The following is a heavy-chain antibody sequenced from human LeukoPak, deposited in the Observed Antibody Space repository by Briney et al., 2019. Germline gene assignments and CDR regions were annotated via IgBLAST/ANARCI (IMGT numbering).Heavy chain of an antibody. CDR3: ARRIVVVVAADNWFDP. CDR2: IYPGDSDT. J-gene: IGHJ5*02. CDR1: GYSFTSYW. D-gene: IGHD2-15*01. V-gene: IGHV5-51*01. Sequence: GESLKISCQGSGYSFTSYWIGWVRQMPGKGREWMGIIYPGDSDTRYSPSFQGQVTISADKSISTAYLQWSSLKASDTAMYYCARRIVVVVAADNWFDPWGQGTLVTVSS.